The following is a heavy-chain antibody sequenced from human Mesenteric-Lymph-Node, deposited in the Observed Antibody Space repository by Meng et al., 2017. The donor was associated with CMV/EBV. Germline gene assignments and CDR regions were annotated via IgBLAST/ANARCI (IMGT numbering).Heavy chain of an antibody. V-gene: IGHV3-21*01. CDR3: ARVVKGAYYLDY. CDR2: ISSSSSYI. Sequence: GESLKISCAASGFTFSSYSMNWVRQAPGKGLEWVSSISSSSSYIYYADSVKGRFTISRDNTKNSLYLQMNSLRVEDTAVYYCARVVKGAYYLDYWGQGALVTVSS. CDR1: GFTFSSYS. J-gene: IGHJ4*02. D-gene: IGHD3-16*01.